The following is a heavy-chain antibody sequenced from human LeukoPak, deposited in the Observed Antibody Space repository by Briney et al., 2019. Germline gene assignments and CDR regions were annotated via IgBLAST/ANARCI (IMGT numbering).Heavy chain of an antibody. D-gene: IGHD3-10*01. V-gene: IGHV4-39*01. CDR2: IYYSGST. J-gene: IGHJ3*02. Sequence: PSETLSLTCTVSGGSISSSSYYWGWIRQPPGKGLEWIGCIYYSGSTYYNPSLKSRVTISVDTSKNQFSLKLSSVTAADTAVYYCARHSHGSGSYYNADDAFDIWGQGTMVTVSS. CDR3: ARHSHGSGSYYNADDAFDI. CDR1: GGSISSSSYY.